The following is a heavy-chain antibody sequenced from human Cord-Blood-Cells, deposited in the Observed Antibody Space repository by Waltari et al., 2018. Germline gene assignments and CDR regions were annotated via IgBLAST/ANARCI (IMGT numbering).Heavy chain of an antibody. CDR2: IYYSGST. Sequence: QVQLQESGPGLVKPSQTLSLTCTVSGGSISSGGYYWSWIRQNQGEGLEWIGYIYYSGSTYYNPSLKSRVTISVDTSKNQFSLKLSSVTAADTAVYYCARIRFGSGWYIDYWGQGTLVTVSS. CDR1: GGSISSGGYY. J-gene: IGHJ4*02. V-gene: IGHV4-31*03. CDR3: ARIRFGSGWYIDY. D-gene: IGHD6-19*01.